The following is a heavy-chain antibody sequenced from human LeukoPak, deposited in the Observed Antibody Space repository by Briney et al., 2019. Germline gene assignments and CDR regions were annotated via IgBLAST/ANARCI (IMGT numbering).Heavy chain of an antibody. D-gene: IGHD4-17*01. V-gene: IGHV1-69*13. CDR3: ASYGDPPTGLVY. Sequence: ASVKVSCKASGGTFSSYANSWVRQAPGQGLEWMGGIIPIFGTANYAQKFQGRVTITADESTSTAYMELSSLRSEDTAVYYCASYGDPPTGLVYWGQGTLVTVSS. CDR1: GGTFSSYA. CDR2: IIPIFGTA. J-gene: IGHJ4*02.